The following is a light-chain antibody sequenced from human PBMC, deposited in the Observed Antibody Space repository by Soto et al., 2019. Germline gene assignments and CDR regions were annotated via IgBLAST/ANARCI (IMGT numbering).Light chain of an antibody. V-gene: IGKV3D-15*01. Sequence: EIVLTQSPATLSVSPGERATLSCRASQSVSLHLAWYQQKPGQAPRLLIHDASSRATGIPDRFSGGGSGTDFSLTISSLQSEDFGVYYCQQFDDWPTFGQGTKVDIK. CDR2: DAS. CDR3: QQFDDWPT. J-gene: IGKJ1*01. CDR1: QSVSLH.